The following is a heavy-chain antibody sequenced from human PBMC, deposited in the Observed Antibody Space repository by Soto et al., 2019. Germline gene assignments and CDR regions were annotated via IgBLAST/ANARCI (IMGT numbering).Heavy chain of an antibody. CDR3: ARVLGDYYGSGSYFDY. D-gene: IGHD3-10*01. V-gene: IGHV1-18*01. CDR1: GYTFTSYG. Sequence: GASVKVSCKASGYTFTSYGISWVRQAPGQGLEWMGWISPNNGSTNYAQKLQGWVTMTRDTSISTAYMELSRLRSDDTAVYYCARVLGDYYGSGSYFDYWGQGTLVTVSS. CDR2: ISPNNGST. J-gene: IGHJ4*02.